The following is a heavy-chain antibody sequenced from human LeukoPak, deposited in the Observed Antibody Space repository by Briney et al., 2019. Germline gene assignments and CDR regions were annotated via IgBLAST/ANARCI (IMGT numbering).Heavy chain of an antibody. CDR3: ARSRYSSGSYYYDY. J-gene: IGHJ4*02. D-gene: IGHD6-19*01. CDR2: IYDSGIT. V-gene: IGHV4-59*08. CDR1: GGSISSFY. Sequence: PSETLSLTCTVSGGSISSFYWSWIRQPPGKGLEWIGFIYDSGITNYNPSLRSRVTVSVGTSKNQFSLKLTSVTAVDTAVYYCARSRYSSGSYYYDYWGQGALVTVSS.